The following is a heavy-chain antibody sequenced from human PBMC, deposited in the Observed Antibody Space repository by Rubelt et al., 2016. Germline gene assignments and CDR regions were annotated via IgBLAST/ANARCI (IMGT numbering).Heavy chain of an antibody. CDR3: ARGGIYSPDY. Sequence: QVQLVQSGAEVKKPGASVKVSCKASGYTFTDDIIHWVRQAPGHGLEWLGWINPNSGGTNYAQKFQGRVTMTTDTSTSTAYMELMSLRSDDTAVYYCARGGIYSPDYWGQGTLVTVSS. V-gene: IGHV1-2*02. CDR2: INPNSGGT. D-gene: IGHD3-16*01. J-gene: IGHJ4*02. CDR1: GYTFTDDI.